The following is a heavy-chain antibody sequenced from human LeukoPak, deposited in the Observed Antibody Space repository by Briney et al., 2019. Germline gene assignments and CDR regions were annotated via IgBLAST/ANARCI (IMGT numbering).Heavy chain of an antibody. CDR3: ASQQDSSSFNWFDP. D-gene: IGHD6-13*01. Sequence: ASVKVSCKASGGTFSSYAISWARQAPGQGLEWMGRIIPILGIANYAQKFQGRVTITADKSTSTAYMELSSLRSEDTAVYYCASQQDSSSFNWFDPWGQGTLVTVSS. CDR1: GGTFSSYA. J-gene: IGHJ5*02. CDR2: IIPILGIA. V-gene: IGHV1-69*04.